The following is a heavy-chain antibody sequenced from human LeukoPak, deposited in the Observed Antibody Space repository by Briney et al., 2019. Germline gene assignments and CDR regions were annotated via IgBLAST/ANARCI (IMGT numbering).Heavy chain of an antibody. D-gene: IGHD3-9*01. Sequence: SETLSLTCTVSGGSISSGDYYWSWIRQPPGKGLEWIGEINHSGSTNYNPSLKSRVTISVDTSKNQFSLKLSSVTAADTAVYYCAREDYDILTGYEQNNWGQGTLVTVSS. J-gene: IGHJ4*02. CDR3: AREDYDILTGYEQNN. V-gene: IGHV4-39*07. CDR1: GGSISSGDYY. CDR2: INHSGST.